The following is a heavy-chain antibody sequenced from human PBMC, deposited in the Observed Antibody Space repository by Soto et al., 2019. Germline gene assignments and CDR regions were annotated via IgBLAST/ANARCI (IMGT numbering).Heavy chain of an antibody. D-gene: IGHD4-4*01. CDR1: GYTFTSYG. CDR3: ARRLQGPRDLDYGMDV. V-gene: IGHV1-18*01. Sequence: ASVKVSCKASGYTFTSYGISWVRQAPGQGLEWMGWISEYKGNTNYAQKLQGRVTQNTDTSTSTAYMELRSLRSDDTAVYYCARRLQGPRDLDYGMDVWGQGTTVTVSS. CDR2: ISEYKGNT. J-gene: IGHJ6*01.